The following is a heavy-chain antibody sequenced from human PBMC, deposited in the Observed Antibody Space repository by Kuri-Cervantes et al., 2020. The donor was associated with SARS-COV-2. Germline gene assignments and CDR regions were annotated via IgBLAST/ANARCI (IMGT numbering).Heavy chain of an antibody. CDR3: AREVVYYYYYMDV. CDR1: GGSISSYY. V-gene: IGHV4-59*12. Sequence: SETLSLTCTVSGGSISSYYWSWIRQPPGKGLEWIGYIYYSGSTYYNPSLKSRVTISVDTSKNQFSLKLSSVTAADTAVYYCAREVVYYYYYMDVWGKGTTVTVSS. CDR2: IYYSGST. J-gene: IGHJ6*03. D-gene: IGHD2-2*01.